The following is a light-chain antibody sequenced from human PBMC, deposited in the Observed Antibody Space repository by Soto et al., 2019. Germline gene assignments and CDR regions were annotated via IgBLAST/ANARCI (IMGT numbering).Light chain of an antibody. V-gene: IGLV1-44*01. CDR1: NSNIGSNT. CDR2: TTS. CDR3: AAWDGSLNGHV. Sequence: QLVLTQPPSASGTPGQRVTISCSGSNSNIGSNTVHWYQQFPGTAPKLLIYTTSQRPSGVPDRFSGSKSGTSASLAISGLQSEDEADYYCAAWDGSLNGHVFGTGTKLTV. J-gene: IGLJ1*01.